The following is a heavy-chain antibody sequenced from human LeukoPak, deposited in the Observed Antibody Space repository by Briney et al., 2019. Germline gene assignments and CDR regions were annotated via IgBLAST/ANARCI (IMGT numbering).Heavy chain of an antibody. CDR3: ARGPAMYYDFWSGYEDTEYFQH. D-gene: IGHD3-3*01. V-gene: IGHV1-69*05. CDR2: IIPIFGTA. CDR1: GGTFSSYA. J-gene: IGHJ1*01. Sequence: SVKVSCKASGGTFSSYAISWVRQAPGQGLEWMGGIIPIFGTANYAQKFQGRVTITTDESTSTAYMELRSLRSEDTAVYYCARGPAMYYDFWSGYEDTEYFQHWGQGTLVTVSS.